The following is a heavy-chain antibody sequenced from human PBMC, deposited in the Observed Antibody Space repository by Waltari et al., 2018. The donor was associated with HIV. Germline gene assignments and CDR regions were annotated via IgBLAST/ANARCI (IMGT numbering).Heavy chain of an antibody. CDR3: ARDRTGSKRGFDP. V-gene: IGHV3-30*03. Sequence: QAQVVESGGGVVQPGRSLRLSCSASGFNFTDYGMHWVRQAPGKGLEGVAVVYYDGSKKYYGDSVNGRFTISRDNSKNMVYRQMNSLRDDDTAVYYCARDRTGSKRGFDPWGQGTLVIVSS. CDR2: VYYDGSKK. CDR1: GFNFTDYG. J-gene: IGHJ5*02. D-gene: IGHD1-1*01.